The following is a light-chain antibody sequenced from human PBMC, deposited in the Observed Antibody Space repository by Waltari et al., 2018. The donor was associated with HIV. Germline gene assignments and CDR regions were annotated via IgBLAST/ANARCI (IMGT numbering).Light chain of an antibody. V-gene: IGLV6-57*01. J-gene: IGLJ2*01. CDR2: EDN. Sequence: NFMLTQPHSVSESPGKTVIISCSRSSGSIASYYVPWYQQLPGSSPTTVIYEDNQRPSGVPDRFSGSIDSSSNSASLTISGLKTEDEADYYCQSYDSNNVLFGGGTKLTVL. CDR3: QSYDSNNVL. CDR1: SGSIASYY.